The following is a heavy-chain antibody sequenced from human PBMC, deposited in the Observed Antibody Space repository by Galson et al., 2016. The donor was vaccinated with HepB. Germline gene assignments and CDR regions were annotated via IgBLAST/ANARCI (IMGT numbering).Heavy chain of an antibody. CDR1: GGSIYSSY. CDR2: IYFLGIT. CDR3: TKGSGYNLH. J-gene: IGHJ4*02. V-gene: IGHV4-59*01. Sequence: QVQLQESGPGLVKPSETLSLTCTLSGGSIYSSYWTWIRQPPGKGLEWIGNIYFLGITNQNPSLKSRITISLDRSKKQISLRVNSVTAADTAMYYCTKGSGYNLHWGQGTLVTVSS. D-gene: IGHD5-24*01.